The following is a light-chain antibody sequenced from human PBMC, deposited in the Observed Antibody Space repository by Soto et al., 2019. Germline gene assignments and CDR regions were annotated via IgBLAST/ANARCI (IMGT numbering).Light chain of an antibody. Sequence: QSVLTQPRSVSGSPGQSVTISCTGTSNDVGGYHYVSWYQHHPGKAPKLVIFDVNRRPSGVPHRFSGSKSDNTASLTISGLQAQDEAAYYCCSHVGSYLYVFGNGTKV. CDR2: DVN. V-gene: IGLV2-11*01. CDR1: SNDVGGYHY. CDR3: CSHVGSYLYV. J-gene: IGLJ1*01.